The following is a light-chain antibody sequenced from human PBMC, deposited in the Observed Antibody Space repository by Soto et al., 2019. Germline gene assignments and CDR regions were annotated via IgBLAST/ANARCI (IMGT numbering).Light chain of an antibody. CDR1: SSDVGPYNL. V-gene: IGLV2-23*02. CDR3: CSYAGSSMFV. CDR2: EVV. Sequence: QSALTQPASVSGSPGQSITISCTGSSSDVGPYNLVSWYQHHPGKAPKLMISEVVKRPSGVSNRFSGSKSGNTASLTISGRQAEDEADDYCCSYAGSSMFVFGGGTKLTVL. J-gene: IGLJ2*01.